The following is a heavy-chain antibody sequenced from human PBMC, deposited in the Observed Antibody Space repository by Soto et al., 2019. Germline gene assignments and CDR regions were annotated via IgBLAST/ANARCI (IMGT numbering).Heavy chain of an antibody. CDR1: GFSLSTSGGG. Sequence: QITLKESGPTLVTPTQTLTLTCTFSGFSLSTSGGGVGWIRQPPGKALECLALIYWDDDKRYSPSLKSRLALAKDTSKNQVVLTMTDMDRVDRATYYCVLIYGYGAPFNDWGQGTLVTVS. CDR2: IYWDDDK. D-gene: IGHD5-12*01. V-gene: IGHV2-5*02. CDR3: VLIYGYGAPFND. J-gene: IGHJ4*02.